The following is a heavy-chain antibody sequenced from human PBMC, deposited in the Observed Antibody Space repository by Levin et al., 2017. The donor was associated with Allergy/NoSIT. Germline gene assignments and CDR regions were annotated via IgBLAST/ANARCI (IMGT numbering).Heavy chain of an antibody. J-gene: IGHJ6*02. Sequence: PAASVKVSCKASGYSFTGYALYWVRQAPGQGLEWMGWIKPDSGGTNYAQEFQGRVTMTRDTSISTAYMELRNLRSDDTAVYYCATNGRGTFTGMDVWGQGTTVTVSS. D-gene: IGHD1-26*01. CDR3: ATNGRGTFTGMDV. CDR1: GYSFTGYA. CDR2: IKPDSGGT. V-gene: IGHV1-2*02.